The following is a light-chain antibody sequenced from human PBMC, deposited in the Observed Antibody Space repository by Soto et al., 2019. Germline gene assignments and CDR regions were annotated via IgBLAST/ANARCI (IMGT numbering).Light chain of an antibody. CDR3: QQYNKWPRT. V-gene: IGKV3D-15*01. CDR1: QSVSSN. CDR2: EVS. Sequence: EIVMTQSPSTLSVSPGERATLSCRASQSVSSNLAWYQQKPGQAPRLLIYEVSNRATGIPARFSGSGSGTDFTLTIRRLEPEDFAVYYCQQYNKWPRTFGQGTKVDIK. J-gene: IGKJ1*01.